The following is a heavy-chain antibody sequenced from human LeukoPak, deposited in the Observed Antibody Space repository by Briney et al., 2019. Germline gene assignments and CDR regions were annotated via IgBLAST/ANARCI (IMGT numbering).Heavy chain of an antibody. Sequence: PGGSLKLSCVASGVTFSGSAMHWVRQASGKGLEWVSRIRSKSGSYATEHAASVKGRFTISRKDSKNTAYLQMNSVKTEDTAVYYGTGGTTVTTLDYWGQGTLVTVSS. V-gene: IGHV3-73*01. D-gene: IGHD4-17*01. J-gene: IGHJ4*02. CDR1: GVTFSGSA. CDR3: TGGTTVTTLDY. CDR2: IRSKSGSYAT.